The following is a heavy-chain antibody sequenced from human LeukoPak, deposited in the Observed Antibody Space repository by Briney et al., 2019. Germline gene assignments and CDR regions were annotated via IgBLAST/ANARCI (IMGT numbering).Heavy chain of an antibody. Sequence: GGSLRLSCAAPGFTFSSYWMHWVRQAPGKGLVWVSRINSDGSSTNYADSVKGRFTISRDNAKNSLYLHMNSLTVEDTAVYYCSRDPRNNDYWGQGTLVTVSS. CDR1: GFTFSSYW. CDR3: SRDPRNNDY. V-gene: IGHV3-74*01. J-gene: IGHJ4*02. CDR2: INSDGSST.